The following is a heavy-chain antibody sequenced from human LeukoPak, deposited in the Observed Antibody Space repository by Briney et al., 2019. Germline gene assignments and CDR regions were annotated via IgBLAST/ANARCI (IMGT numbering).Heavy chain of an antibody. CDR1: GYSVSSGSYY. CDR2: IHYSGSA. J-gene: IGHJ4*02. D-gene: IGHD4-23*01. CDR3: ARDMGAPDYGSYSVDY. V-gene: IGHV4-61*01. Sequence: SETLSLTCTVSGYSVSSGSYYWSWIRQPPGRGLEWIAYIHYSGSAAYNPSLKSRVTISRDMSTNQFSLKMTSVTAADTAVYFCARDMGAPDYGSYSVDYWGQGTLVTVSS.